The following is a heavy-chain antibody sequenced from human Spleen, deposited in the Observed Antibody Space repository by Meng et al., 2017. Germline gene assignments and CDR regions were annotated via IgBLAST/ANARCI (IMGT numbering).Heavy chain of an antibody. CDR2: INHSGST. V-gene: IGHV4-34*01. D-gene: IGHD5-24*01. CDR1: GGSFSGYY. Sequence: QVQLQQWGAGLLKPSETLSLPCAVYGGSFSGYYWSWIRQPPGKGLEWIGEINHSGSTNYNPSLKSRVTISVDTSKNQFSLKLSSVTAADTAVYYCARVFLKDQDGYIGWGYFDLWGRGTLVTVSS. CDR3: ARVFLKDQDGYIGWGYFDL. J-gene: IGHJ2*01.